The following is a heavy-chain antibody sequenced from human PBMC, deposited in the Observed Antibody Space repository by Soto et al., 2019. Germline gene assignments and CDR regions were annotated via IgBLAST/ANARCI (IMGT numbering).Heavy chain of an antibody. D-gene: IGHD4-17*01. Sequence: QVQLVQSGAEVKKPGSSVKVSCKDSGGTFSTYTISWVRQAPGQGLEWMGMIIPVLGAAHYAQKFEGRVMITADRSSTTAYMELSSLTSEDTAVYYCARDNGDDFGDYDLDLWGQGTLVSVSS. J-gene: IGHJ5*02. CDR3: ARDNGDDFGDYDLDL. CDR2: IIPVLGAA. CDR1: GGTFSTYT. V-gene: IGHV1-69*08.